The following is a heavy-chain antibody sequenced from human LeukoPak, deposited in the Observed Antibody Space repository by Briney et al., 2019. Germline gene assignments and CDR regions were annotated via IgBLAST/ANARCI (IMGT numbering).Heavy chain of an antibody. D-gene: IGHD3-3*01. CDR2: IYYSGST. J-gene: IGHJ5*02. V-gene: IGHV4-59*11. Sequence: SETLSLTCTVSGGSISSHYWSWIQQPPGKGLEWIGYIYYSGSTNYNPSLKSRVTISVDTSKNQFSLKLSSVTAADTAVYYCARAFASSFWSGHAPEAWFDPWGQGTLVTVSS. CDR1: GGSISSHY. CDR3: ARAFASSFWSGHAPEAWFDP.